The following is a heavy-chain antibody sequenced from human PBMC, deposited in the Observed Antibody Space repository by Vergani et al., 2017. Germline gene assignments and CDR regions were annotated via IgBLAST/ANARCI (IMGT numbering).Heavy chain of an antibody. J-gene: IGHJ3*01. CDR3: ARRSGGYYSGGKVHHLRTACDV. D-gene: IGHD2-15*01. CDR1: GGSISAGYYF. V-gene: IGHV4-61*02. Sequence: QVQLQASGPGRVKPSQTLSLTCTMSGGSISAGYYFWSWIRQPAGKGLEWLGHISASGNASHSPSLKTRVSMSVDTSKNQFSLTVTSVTAADTAIYFCARRSGGYYSGGKVHHLRTACDVWGHGTVVTVSS. CDR2: ISASGNA.